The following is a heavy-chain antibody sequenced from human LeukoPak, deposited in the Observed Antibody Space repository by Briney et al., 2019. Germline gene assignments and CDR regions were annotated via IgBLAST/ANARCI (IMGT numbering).Heavy chain of an antibody. CDR3: ARDRDRGYRYGPFDY. D-gene: IGHD5-18*01. CDR2: IIPIFGTA. Sequence: ASVKVSCKASGGTFSSYAISWVRQAPGQGLEWMGGIIPIFGTANYAQKFQGRVTITADESTSTAYMELSSLRSEDTAVYYCARDRDRGYRYGPFDYWGQGTLVTVSS. CDR1: GGTFSSYA. V-gene: IGHV1-69*13. J-gene: IGHJ4*02.